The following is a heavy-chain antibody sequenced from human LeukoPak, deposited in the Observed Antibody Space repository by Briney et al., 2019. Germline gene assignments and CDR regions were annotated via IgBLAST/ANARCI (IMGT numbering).Heavy chain of an antibody. CDR2: ISSSGTVI. Sequence: GGSLRLSCAASEFTFSDYQMNWIRQAPGKGLEWVSYISSSGTVIYYADSVKGRFTISRDNAKSSLYLQMNSLRAEDTSVYYCARDLRSSSWYFDYWGQGTLVTVSS. J-gene: IGHJ4*02. D-gene: IGHD6-13*01. CDR1: EFTFSDYQ. V-gene: IGHV3-11*01. CDR3: ARDLRSSSWYFDY.